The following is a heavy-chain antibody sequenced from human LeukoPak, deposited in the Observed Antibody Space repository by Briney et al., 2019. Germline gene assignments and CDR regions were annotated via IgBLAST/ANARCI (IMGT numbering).Heavy chain of an antibody. J-gene: IGHJ4*02. V-gene: IGHV4-34*01. D-gene: IGHD3-3*01. Sequence: SETLSLTCAVYGGSFSGYYWSWIRQPPGKGLEWIGEINHSGSTNYNPSLKSRVTISVDTSKNQFSLKLSSVTAADTAVYYCARGGYDFWSGYYPSRLPIYYFDYWGQGTLVTVSS. CDR3: ARGGYDFWSGYYPSRLPIYYFDY. CDR1: GGSFSGYY. CDR2: INHSGST.